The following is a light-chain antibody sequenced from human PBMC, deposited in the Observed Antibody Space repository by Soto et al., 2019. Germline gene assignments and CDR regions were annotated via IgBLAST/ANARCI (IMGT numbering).Light chain of an antibody. CDR1: QGISSF. J-gene: IGKJ2*01. CDR3: QQLHTYPYT. CDR2: AAS. V-gene: IGKV1-9*01. Sequence: DIQLTQSPSFLSASVGDRVTITCRASQGISSFLAWYQQKPGGTPKLLIYAASTLQSGVPSRFSGSGSGTDVTLTVTSLQPEDFATYDCQQLHTYPYTFGQGTKLEIK.